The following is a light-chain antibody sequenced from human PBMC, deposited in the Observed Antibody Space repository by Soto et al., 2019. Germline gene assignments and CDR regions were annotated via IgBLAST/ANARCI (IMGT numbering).Light chain of an antibody. CDR2: EVS. CDR1: QSLLHITGETF. CDR3: MQSTQLPPT. V-gene: IGKV2D-29*02. Sequence: DVVMTQPPPSLSVALGQPASISCKSSQSLLHITGETFLFWYLQRQGQSPQLLIYEVSTRVSGVPDRFSGSGSGTDFTLEISRVETDDVGIYYCMQSTQLPPTFGQGTRLGIE. J-gene: IGKJ5*01.